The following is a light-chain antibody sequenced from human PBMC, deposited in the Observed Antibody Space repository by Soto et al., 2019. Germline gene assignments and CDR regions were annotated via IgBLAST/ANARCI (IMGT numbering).Light chain of an antibody. CDR1: SSDVGRYNY. CDR2: EVT. CDR3: SSYAIASTPIYV. Sequence: QSVLTQPASVSGSPGQSITISCTGTSSDVGRYNYVSWYQHHPGRAPKLIISEVTNRPSGISNRFSGSKSGNTASLTISGLQAEDEADYYCSSYAIASTPIYVFGTGTKVTV. V-gene: IGLV2-14*01. J-gene: IGLJ1*01.